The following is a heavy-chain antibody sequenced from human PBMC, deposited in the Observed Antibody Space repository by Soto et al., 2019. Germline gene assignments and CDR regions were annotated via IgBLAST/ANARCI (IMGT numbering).Heavy chain of an antibody. D-gene: IGHD3-3*01. CDR3: ARHHAFFGVVIMGV. Sequence: QLQLHQSGPGLVNPSETLSLTCTVSGGSISSSNYYWGWIRQPPGKGLEWIGSIYDSGSTHYNPSPNSRVTISVDTSKTESSLKLSSVTDADTAVYYCARHHAFFGVVIMGVWSQGSLVSVSS. CDR1: GGSISSSNYY. V-gene: IGHV4-39*01. J-gene: IGHJ4*02. CDR2: IYDSGST.